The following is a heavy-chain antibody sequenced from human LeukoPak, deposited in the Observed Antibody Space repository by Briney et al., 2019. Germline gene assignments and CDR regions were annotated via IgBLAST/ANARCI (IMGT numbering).Heavy chain of an antibody. J-gene: IGHJ5*02. CDR3: ARDPDYGGNPGP. CDR1: GYSISSGYY. CDR2: IYHSGST. D-gene: IGHD4-23*01. V-gene: IGHV4-38-2*02. Sequence: SETLSLTCTVSGYSISSGYYWGWIRPPPGKGLEWIGSIYHSGSTYYNPSLKSRVTISVDTSKNQFSLKLSSVTAADTAVYYCARDPDYGGNPGPWGQGTLVTVSS.